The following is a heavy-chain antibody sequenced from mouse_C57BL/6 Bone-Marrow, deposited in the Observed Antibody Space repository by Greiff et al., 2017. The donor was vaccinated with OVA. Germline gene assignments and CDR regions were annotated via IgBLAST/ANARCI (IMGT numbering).Heavy chain of an antibody. Sequence: VQLQQPGAELVKPGASVKMSCKASGYTFTSYWITWVKQRPGQGLEWIGDIYPGSGSTNYNEKFKSKATLTVDTSSSTAYMQLSSLTSEDSAVYYCARGRQIITTVVATDYAMDYWGQGTSVTVSS. D-gene: IGHD1-1*01. V-gene: IGHV1-55*01. CDR1: GYTFTSYW. CDR3: ARGRQIITTVVATDYAMDY. CDR2: IYPGSGST. J-gene: IGHJ4*01.